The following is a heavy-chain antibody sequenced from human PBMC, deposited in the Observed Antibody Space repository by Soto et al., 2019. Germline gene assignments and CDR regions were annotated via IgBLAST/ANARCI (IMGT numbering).Heavy chain of an antibody. CDR3: AKVSTYDDFWSGHLDV. V-gene: IGHV3-23*01. CDR2: ISGSGGST. CDR1: GFTFSSYA. J-gene: IGHJ6*04. Sequence: GGSPRLSCAASGFTFSSYAMSWVRQAPGKGLEWVSGISGSGGSTYYADFVKGRFTMSRDNSKNTLYPQMNSLRAEDTALYYCAKVSTYDDFWSGHLDVWGKGTTVTVSS. D-gene: IGHD3-3*01.